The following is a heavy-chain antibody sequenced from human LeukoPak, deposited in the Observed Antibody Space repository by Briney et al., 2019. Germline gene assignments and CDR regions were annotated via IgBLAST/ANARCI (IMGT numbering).Heavy chain of an antibody. CDR2: ISSSGSTI. V-gene: IGHV3-48*03. CDR3: AREGDYYDSSNFDY. J-gene: IGHJ4*02. CDR1: GFTFSSYE. Sequence: GGSLRLSCAASGFTFSSYEMNWVRQAPGKGLEWVSYISSSGSTIYYADSVKGRFTISRDNAKNSLYLQMNSLRAEETAVYYCAREGDYYDSSNFDYWGQGTLVTVSS. D-gene: IGHD3-22*01.